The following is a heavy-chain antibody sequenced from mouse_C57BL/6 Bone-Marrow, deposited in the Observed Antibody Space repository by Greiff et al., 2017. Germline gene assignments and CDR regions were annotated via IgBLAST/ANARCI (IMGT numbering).Heavy chain of an antibody. Sequence: VQLQQSGAELARPGASVKLSCKASGYTFTSYGISWVKQRTGQGLEWIGEIYPRSGNTYYNEKFKGKATLTVDKSSSTADMELRSLTSEVSSVYCCARGGYVYAMDYWGQGTSVTVSS. J-gene: IGHJ4*01. CDR1: GYTFTSYG. CDR3: ARGGYVYAMDY. D-gene: IGHD3-1*01. V-gene: IGHV1-81*01. CDR2: IYPRSGNT.